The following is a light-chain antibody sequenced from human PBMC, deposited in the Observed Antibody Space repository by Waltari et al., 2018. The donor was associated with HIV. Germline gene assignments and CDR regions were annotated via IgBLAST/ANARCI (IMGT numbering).Light chain of an antibody. CDR3: QQYNNWPPT. V-gene: IGKV3-15*01. CDR1: QSVSSN. Sequence: EIVMTQSPATLSVSPGDRATLSCRASQSVSSNLAWYQQKPGQAPRLLIYGTSTRTTGIAPRFSGSGSETEFTLTINSLQSEDFAVYYCQQYNNWPPTFGQGTKLEIK. CDR2: GTS. J-gene: IGKJ2*01.